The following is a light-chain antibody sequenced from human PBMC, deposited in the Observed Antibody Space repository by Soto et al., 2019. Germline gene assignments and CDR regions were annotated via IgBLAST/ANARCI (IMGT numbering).Light chain of an antibody. CDR2: QTS. CDR3: HQRQSWPRT. Sequence: EGGLTESPGTLSSFPGDRVTLSCIASQYINTILACSQHIPGQAPRLLIHQTSIRAAGIPARFSASGSGTDFTLTISDVQPEDFALYYCHQRQSWPRTFGQGTKVDTK. J-gene: IGKJ1*01. CDR1: QYINTI. V-gene: IGKV3-11*01.